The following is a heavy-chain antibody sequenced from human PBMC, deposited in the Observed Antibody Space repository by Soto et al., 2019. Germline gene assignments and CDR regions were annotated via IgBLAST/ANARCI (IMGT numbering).Heavy chain of an antibody. CDR3: AKELVQMQTWRFSGVGDTFDV. J-gene: IGHJ3*01. Sequence: GASVKVSCKTSGYTFSNYYIHWLRQAPGQGLEWMGWINPASGDTKYAQNLQVSVTLTRDTPLSTAYMEVNKLKSEDSAIYYCAKELVQMQTWRFSGVGDTFDVWGQAKMVT. D-gene: IGHD1-26*01. CDR1: GYTFSNYY. CDR2: INPASGDT. V-gene: IGHV1-2*04.